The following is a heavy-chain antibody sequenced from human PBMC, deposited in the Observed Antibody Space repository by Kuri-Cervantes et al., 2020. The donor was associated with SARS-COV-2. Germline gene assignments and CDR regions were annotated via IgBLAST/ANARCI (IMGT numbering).Heavy chain of an antibody. V-gene: IGHV4-34*01. Sequence: SETLSLTCAVYGGSFSGYYWSWIRQPPGKGLEWIGSIYYSGSTYYNPSLKSRVTISVDTSKNQFSLKLSSVTAADTAVYYCASKLSSGWYKGFDPWGQGTLVTVSS. J-gene: IGHJ5*02. D-gene: IGHD6-19*01. CDR3: ASKLSSGWYKGFDP. CDR1: GGSFSGYY. CDR2: IYYSGST.